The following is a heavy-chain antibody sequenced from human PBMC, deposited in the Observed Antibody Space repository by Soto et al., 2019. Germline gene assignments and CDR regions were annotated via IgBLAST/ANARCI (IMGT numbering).Heavy chain of an antibody. CDR3: ANFPVGSGIPVYYYGIEV. J-gene: IGHJ6*02. CDR2: ISGSGGST. CDR1: GFTFSSYA. V-gene: IGHV3-23*01. Sequence: EVQLLESGGGLVQPGGSLRLSCAASGFTFSSYAMSWVRQAPGKGLEWVSAISGSGGSTYYADSVKGRFTISRDNSKNTLYLQINSLSAEDTAVDSCANFPVGSGIPVYYYGIEVWGQGTTVTVSS. D-gene: IGHD3-10*01.